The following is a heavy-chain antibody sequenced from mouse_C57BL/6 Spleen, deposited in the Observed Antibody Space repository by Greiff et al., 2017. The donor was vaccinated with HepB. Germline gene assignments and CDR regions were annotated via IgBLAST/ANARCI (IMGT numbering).Heavy chain of an antibody. CDR3: ARCSSYFDY. CDR1: GYTFTSYW. V-gene: IGHV1-50*01. J-gene: IGHJ2*01. Sequence: QVQLQQPGAELVKPGASVKLSCKASGYTFTSYWMQWVKQRPGQGLEWIGEIDPSDSYTNYNQKFKGKATLTVDTSSSTAYMQLSSLTSEDSAVYYCARCSSYFDYWGQGTTLTVSS. CDR2: IDPSDSYT. D-gene: IGHD1-1*01.